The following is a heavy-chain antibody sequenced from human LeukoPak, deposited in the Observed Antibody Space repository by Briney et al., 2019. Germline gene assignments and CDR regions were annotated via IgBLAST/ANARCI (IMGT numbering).Heavy chain of an antibody. J-gene: IGHJ5*02. Sequence: SETLSLTCTVSGGSISSYYWSWIRQPPGKGLEWIGSIYQSGSAYYNPSLKSRVTISVDTSKNQFSLRLSSVTAADTAVYFCARVPGPNWFDPWGQGTLVTVSS. CDR1: GGSISSYY. CDR2: IYQSGSA. CDR3: ARVPGPNWFDP. V-gene: IGHV4-59*08.